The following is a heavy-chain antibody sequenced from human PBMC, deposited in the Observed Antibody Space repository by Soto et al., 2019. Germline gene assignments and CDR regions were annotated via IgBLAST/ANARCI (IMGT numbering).Heavy chain of an antibody. CDR3: ARAMTTVTTSYVY. V-gene: IGHV4-34*01. CDR1: GGAFSGYY. Sequence: SETLSLTCAVYGGAFSGYYWSWIRQPPGKGLEWIGEINHSGSTNYNPSLKSRDTISVDTSKNQFSLKLSSVTAAATAVYYCARAMTTVTTSYVYWGQGTLVTVSS. D-gene: IGHD4-17*01. J-gene: IGHJ4*02. CDR2: INHSGST.